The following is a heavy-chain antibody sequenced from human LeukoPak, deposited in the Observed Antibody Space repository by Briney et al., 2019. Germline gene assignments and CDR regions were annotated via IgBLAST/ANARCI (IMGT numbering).Heavy chain of an antibody. CDR3: ARVYCPNGVCYNSRGWFDP. D-gene: IGHD2-8*01. Sequence: SETLSLTCAVSGGSISSGGYSWSWIRQPPGKGLEWIGYIYYSGSTYYNPSLKSRVTISVDTSKNQFSLKLSSVTAADTAVYYCARVYCPNGVCYNSRGWFDPWGQGTLVTVSS. CDR2: IYYSGST. J-gene: IGHJ5*02. V-gene: IGHV4-30-4*07. CDR1: GGSISSGGYS.